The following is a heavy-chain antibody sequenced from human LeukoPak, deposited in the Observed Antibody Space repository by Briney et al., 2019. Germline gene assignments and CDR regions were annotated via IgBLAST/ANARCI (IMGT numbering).Heavy chain of an antibody. CDR2: IRSKAYGGTT. D-gene: IGHD1-26*01. J-gene: IGHJ4*02. CDR3: TRVGSWELRGFDY. V-gene: IGHV3-49*04. Sequence: GGSLRLSCTASGFTFGDYAMSWVRQAPGKGLEWVGFIRSKAYGGTTEYAASVKGRFAISRDDSKSIAYLQMNSLKTEDTAVYYCTRVGSWELRGFDYWGQGTLVTVSS. CDR1: GFTFGDYA.